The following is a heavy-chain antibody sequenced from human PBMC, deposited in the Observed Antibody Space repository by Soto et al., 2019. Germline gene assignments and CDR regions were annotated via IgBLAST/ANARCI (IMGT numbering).Heavy chain of an antibody. CDR1: GFTFSSYA. CDR2: ISGSGGST. V-gene: IGHV3-23*01. Sequence: EVQLLESGGGLVQPGGSLRLSCAASGFTFSSYAMSWVRQAPGKGLEWVSAISGSGGSTYYADSVKGRFSISRDNSKNTLYLQMTRLRAEDTAVYYCAKTVYYDFWSGPSRFDYWGQGTLVTVSS. D-gene: IGHD3-3*01. J-gene: IGHJ4*02. CDR3: AKTVYYDFWSGPSRFDY.